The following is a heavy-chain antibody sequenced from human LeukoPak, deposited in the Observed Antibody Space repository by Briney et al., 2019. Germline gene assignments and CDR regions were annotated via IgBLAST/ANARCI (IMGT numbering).Heavy chain of an antibody. CDR2: IGSSAGTT. Sequence: GGSLRLSCAASGFTFSSYAMAWVRQAPGKGLEWVSTIGSSAGTTLYADSVKGRFTISRDNSKNTLYLQVNSLRAEDTAVYYCARDVVPGYWGQGTLVTVSS. CDR3: ARDVVPGY. CDR1: GFTFSSYA. D-gene: IGHD2-15*01. V-gene: IGHV3-23*01. J-gene: IGHJ4*02.